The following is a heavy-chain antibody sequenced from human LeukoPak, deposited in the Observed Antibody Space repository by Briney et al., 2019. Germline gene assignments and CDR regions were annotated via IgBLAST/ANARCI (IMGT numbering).Heavy chain of an antibody. CDR2: ISRNSGSI. D-gene: IGHD6-13*01. Sequence: PGRSLRLSCAASGFTFDDYAMHWVRQAPGKGLEWVSGISRNSGSIGYADSVKGRFTISRDNAKNSLYLQMNSLRVEDTALYYCAKPLWAAAGYYYYGMDVWGQGTTVTVSS. CDR3: AKPLWAAAGYYYYGMDV. V-gene: IGHV3-9*01. CDR1: GFTFDDYA. J-gene: IGHJ6*02.